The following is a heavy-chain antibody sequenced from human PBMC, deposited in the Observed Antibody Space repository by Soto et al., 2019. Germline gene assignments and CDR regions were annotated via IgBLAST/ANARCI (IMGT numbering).Heavy chain of an antibody. D-gene: IGHD2-2*01. V-gene: IGHV1-8*01. CDR3: ARSSRWFDP. J-gene: IGHJ5*02. CDR1: GYTFTSYD. CDR2: MNPNSGNT. Sequence: QVQLVQSGAEVKKPGASVKVSCKASGYTFTSYDINWVRQATGQGLEWMGWMNPNSGNTGYAQKLQGRVTMTTDTSTSTAYMELRSLRSDDTAVYYCARSSRWFDPWGQGTLVTVSS.